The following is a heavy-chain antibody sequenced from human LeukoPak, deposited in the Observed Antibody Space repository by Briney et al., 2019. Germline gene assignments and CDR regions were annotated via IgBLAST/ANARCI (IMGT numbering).Heavy chain of an antibody. CDR1: GFTFTTYW. Sequence: GGSLRLSCAASGFTFTTYWMTWVRQAPGKGLEWVANINQDGSEKYYVDSVKGRFTISRDNAKNSLYLQMNSLRAEDTAVYYCARGGGLYFAEILPFDYWGQGTLVTVSS. CDR3: ARGGGLYFAEILPFDY. D-gene: IGHD3-9*01. CDR2: INQDGSEK. V-gene: IGHV3-7*01. J-gene: IGHJ4*02.